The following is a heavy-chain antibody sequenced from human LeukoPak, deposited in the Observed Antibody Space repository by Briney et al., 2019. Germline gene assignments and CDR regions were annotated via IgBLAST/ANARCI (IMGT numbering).Heavy chain of an antibody. CDR2: IRYDGNNK. V-gene: IGHV3-30*02. CDR1: GFIFSSYG. Sequence: GGSLRLSCAASGFIFSSYGMHWVRQAPGKGLEWVAFIRYDGNNKYYADSVEGRLTISRDNSKNTLYLQMNSLRAEDTAVYYCAGVGATGAFDYWGQGTLVTVSS. J-gene: IGHJ4*02. D-gene: IGHD1-26*01. CDR3: AGVGATGAFDY.